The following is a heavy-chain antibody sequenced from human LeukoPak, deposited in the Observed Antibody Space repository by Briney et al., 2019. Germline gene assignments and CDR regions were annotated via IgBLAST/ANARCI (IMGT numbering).Heavy chain of an antibody. CDR1: GFTFSSYA. D-gene: IGHD2-8*01. Sequence: GGSLRLSCAASGFTFSSYAMSWVRQAPGKGLERVSAISGSGGSTYYADSVKGRFTISRDNSKNTLYLQMNSLRAEDTAVYYCAKVPIVLMVYATDFDYWGQGTLVTVSS. CDR2: ISGSGGST. V-gene: IGHV3-23*01. J-gene: IGHJ4*02. CDR3: AKVPIVLMVYATDFDY.